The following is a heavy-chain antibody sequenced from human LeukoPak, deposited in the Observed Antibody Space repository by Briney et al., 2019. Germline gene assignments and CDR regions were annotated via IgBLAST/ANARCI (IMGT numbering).Heavy chain of an antibody. J-gene: IGHJ4*02. V-gene: IGHV3-66*02. Sequence: GGSLRLSCAASGFTVSSNYMSWVRQAPGKGLEWVSVIYSGGSTYYADSVKGRFTISRDNSKNTLYLQMNSLRAEDTAVYYCVREIVSDYVWGSYPEAFGYWGQGTLVAVSS. D-gene: IGHD3-16*02. CDR3: VREIVSDYVWGSYPEAFGY. CDR1: GFTVSSNY. CDR2: IYSGGST.